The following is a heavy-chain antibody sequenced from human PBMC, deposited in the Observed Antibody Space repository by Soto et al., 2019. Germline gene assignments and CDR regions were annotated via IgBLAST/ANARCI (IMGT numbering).Heavy chain of an antibody. D-gene: IGHD2-2*02. CDR3: AKAGYCSSTSCYNDWFDP. CDR1: GFTFSSYA. CDR2: ISGSGGST. V-gene: IGHV3-23*01. Sequence: EVQLLESGGGLVQPGGSLRLSCAASGFTFSSYAMSWVRQAPGKGLEWVSAISGSGGSTYYADSVKGRFTISRDNSKKTLYLQMNSLRAEDTAVYYCAKAGYCSSTSCYNDWFDPWGQGTLVTVSS. J-gene: IGHJ5*02.